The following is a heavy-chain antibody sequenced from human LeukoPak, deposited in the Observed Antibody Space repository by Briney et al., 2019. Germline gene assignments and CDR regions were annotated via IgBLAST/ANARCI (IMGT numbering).Heavy chain of an antibody. CDR2: IYTSGST. V-gene: IGHV4-61*02. CDR3: AGDTDLASYYYYYMDV. Sequence: SETLSLTCTVSGGSISSGSYYWSWIRQPAGKGLEWIGRIYTSGSTNHNPSLKSRVTISADTSKNQFSLKLSSVTAADTAVYYCAGDTDLASYYYYYMDVWGKGTTVTVSS. CDR1: GGSISSGSYY. J-gene: IGHJ6*03.